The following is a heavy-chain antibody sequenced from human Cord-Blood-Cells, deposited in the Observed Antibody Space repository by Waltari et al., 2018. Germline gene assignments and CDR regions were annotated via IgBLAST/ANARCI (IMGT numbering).Heavy chain of an antibody. D-gene: IGHD6-6*01. CDR2: SYYRGRT. CDR1: GGSISSSSYY. J-gene: IGHJ3*02. V-gene: IGHV4-39*01. Sequence: QLQLQESGPGLVKPSETLSLTCTVSGGSISSSSYYWGWIRQPPGKGLEWIGSSYYRGRTYYCPSRKSRVTISVDTSKNQFSLKLSSVTAADAAVYYGARQLVRPSDAVDIWGQGTMGTVSS. CDR3: ARQLVRPSDAVDI.